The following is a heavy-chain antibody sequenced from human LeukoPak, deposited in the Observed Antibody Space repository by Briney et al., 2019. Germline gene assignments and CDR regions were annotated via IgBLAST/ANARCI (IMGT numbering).Heavy chain of an antibody. D-gene: IGHD3-3*01. CDR2: IYYSGST. CDR1: GGSISSYY. CDR3: ARLPGGIFGVVIYYFDY. V-gene: IGHV4-59*08. Sequence: SETLSLTCSVSGGSISSYYWSWIRQPPGKGLEWIGYIYYSGSTNYNPSLKSRVTISVDTSKNQFSLKLSSVTAADTAVYYCARLPGGIFGVVIYYFDYWGQGTLVTVSS. J-gene: IGHJ4*02.